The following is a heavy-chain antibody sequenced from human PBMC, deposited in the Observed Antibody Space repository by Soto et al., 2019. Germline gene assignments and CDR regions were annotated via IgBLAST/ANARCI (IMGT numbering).Heavy chain of an antibody. V-gene: IGHV1-18*01. Sequence: QVKLVQSGAEVKKPGTSMKVSCKASGYTFGTSGISWIRQAPGQGLEWMGWISAYNGNTNYEQKLQDRVTITTDTSTNTAYLELRSLRSDDTSGYYCARAGHYYDSSGYANWGQGTLVTVSS. CDR1: GYTFGTSG. D-gene: IGHD3-22*01. J-gene: IGHJ4*02. CDR3: ARAGHYYDSSGYAN. CDR2: ISAYNGNT.